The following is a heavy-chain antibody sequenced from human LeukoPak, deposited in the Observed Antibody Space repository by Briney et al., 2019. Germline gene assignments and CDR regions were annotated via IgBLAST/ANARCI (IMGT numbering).Heavy chain of an antibody. CDR1: GGSFSGYC. V-gene: IGHV4-34*01. D-gene: IGHD6-19*01. CDR3: ARGVVRMGYSSGWVSSRAGDYYYYMDV. CDR2: INHSGGT. J-gene: IGHJ6*03. Sequence: PSETLSLTCAVYGGSFSGYCWSWIRQPPGKGLEWLGEINHSGGTNYNPSLKSRVTISVDTSKNQFSLKLSSVTAADTAVYYCARGVVRMGYSSGWVSSRAGDYYYYMDVWGKGTTVTISS.